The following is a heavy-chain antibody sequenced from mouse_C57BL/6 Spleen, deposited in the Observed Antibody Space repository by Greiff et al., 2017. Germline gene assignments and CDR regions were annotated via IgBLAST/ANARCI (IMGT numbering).Heavy chain of an antibody. CDR2: ISSGSSTI. D-gene: IGHD1-1*01. J-gene: IGHJ4*01. CDR1: GFTFSDYG. Sequence: EVQRVESGGGLVKPGGSLKLSCAASGFTFSDYGMHWVRQAPEKGLEWVAYISSGSSTIYYADTVKGRFTISRDNAKNTLFLQMTSLRSEDTAMYYCARSTTVAYYAMDYWGQGTSVTVSS. V-gene: IGHV5-17*01. CDR3: ARSTTVAYYAMDY.